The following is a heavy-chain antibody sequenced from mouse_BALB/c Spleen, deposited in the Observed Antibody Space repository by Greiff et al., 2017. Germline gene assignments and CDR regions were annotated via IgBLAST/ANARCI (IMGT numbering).Heavy chain of an antibody. CDR1: GFNIKDTY. Sequence: EVQLQQSGAELVKPGASVKLSCTASGFNIKDTYMHWVKQRPEQGLEWIGRIDPANGNTKYDPKFQGKATITADTSSNTAYMQLSSLTSEDTAVYCCAMSSTVDWGQGTTLTVSS. V-gene: IGHV14-3*02. J-gene: IGHJ2*01. D-gene: IGHD1-1*01. CDR2: IDPANGNT. CDR3: AMSSTVD.